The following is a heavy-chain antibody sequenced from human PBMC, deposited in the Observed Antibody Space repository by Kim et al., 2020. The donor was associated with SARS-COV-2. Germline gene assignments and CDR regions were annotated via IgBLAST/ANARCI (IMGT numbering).Heavy chain of an antibody. Sequence: GRFTISRDNSKNTLYLQMNSLRAEDTAVYYCARRRPGATGNYYYYYMDVWGKGTTVTVSS. D-gene: IGHD3-10*01. V-gene: IGHV3-66*01. CDR3: ARRRPGATGNYYYYYMDV. J-gene: IGHJ6*03.